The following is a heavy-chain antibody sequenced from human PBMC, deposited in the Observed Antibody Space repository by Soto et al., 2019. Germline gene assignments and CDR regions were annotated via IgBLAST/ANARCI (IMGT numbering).Heavy chain of an antibody. J-gene: IGHJ4*02. CDR3: ARDFEY. CDR1: GFTFSTFW. CDR2: INSDGSST. V-gene: IGHV3-74*01. Sequence: EVQLVESGGGLVQPGGSLRLSCEASGFTFSTFWMHWVRQAPGKGRVWVSRINSDGSSTNYAGSVKGRATISRDNGKNTLYLELNSLRPEDTAVYYWARDFEYWGQGTLVTVSS.